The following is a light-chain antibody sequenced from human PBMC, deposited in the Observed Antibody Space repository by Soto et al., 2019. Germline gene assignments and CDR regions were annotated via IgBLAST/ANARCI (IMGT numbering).Light chain of an antibody. CDR1: QSVRSD. Sequence: EVLMTQSTATLSVFPGERATLSCRASQSVRSDLAWYQQKPGQAPGLLIYGASTRATGIPARFSGSGSGTEFTLTINGLQSEDFAVYYCQQYNDWPWTFGQGTKVEIK. CDR3: QQYNDWPWT. J-gene: IGKJ1*01. V-gene: IGKV3D-15*01. CDR2: GAS.